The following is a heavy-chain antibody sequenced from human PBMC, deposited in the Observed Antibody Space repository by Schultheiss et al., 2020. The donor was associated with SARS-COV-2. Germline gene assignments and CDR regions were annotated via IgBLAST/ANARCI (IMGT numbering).Heavy chain of an antibody. CDR2: INHSGST. CDR3: ARVWQGPRAGMDV. Sequence: SETLSLTCAVYGGSFSGYYWSWIRQPPGKGLEWIGEINHSGSTNYNPSLKSRVTISVDTSKNQFSLKLSSVTAADTAVYYCARVWQGPRAGMDVWGQGTTVTVSS. J-gene: IGHJ6*02. CDR1: GGSFSGYY. V-gene: IGHV4-34*01. D-gene: IGHD3-10*01.